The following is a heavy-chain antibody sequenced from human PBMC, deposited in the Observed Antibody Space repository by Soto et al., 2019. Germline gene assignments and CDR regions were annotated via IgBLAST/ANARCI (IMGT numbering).Heavy chain of an antibody. CDR3: AQSGSYGIDAFNI. CDR1: GFSFGSYW. V-gene: IGHV3-7*01. D-gene: IGHD1-26*01. J-gene: IGHJ3*02. CDR2: IKQDGREE. Sequence: PGGSLRLSCAASGFSFGSYWMSWVRQAPGKGLEWVANIKQDGREEYNVDSVKGRFTISRDNAKNSLYLQMNSLRAEDTAVYYCAQSGSYGIDAFNIWGQGTMVTAS.